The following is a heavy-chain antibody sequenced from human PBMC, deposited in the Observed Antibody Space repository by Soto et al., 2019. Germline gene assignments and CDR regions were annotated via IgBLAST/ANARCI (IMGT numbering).Heavy chain of an antibody. CDR3: ARALALHDYVWGSYRHNYYYYYGLDV. CDR2: ISVSTTTI. V-gene: IGHV3-48*02. D-gene: IGHD3-16*02. J-gene: IGHJ6*02. CDR1: GFTFNAYS. Sequence: PGGSLRLSCAASGFTFNAYSMHWVRQAPGKGLEWVSYISVSTTTIYYADSVEGRFTISRDNAKSSLHLQMNSLRDEDTAVYYCARALALHDYVWGSYRHNYYYYYGLDVWGQGTRVTVSS.